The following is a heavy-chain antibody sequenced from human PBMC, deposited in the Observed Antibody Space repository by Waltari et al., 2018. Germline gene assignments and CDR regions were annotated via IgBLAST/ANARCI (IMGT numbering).Heavy chain of an antibody. CDR3: ARGPYYYDTSGFSLHY. D-gene: IGHD3-22*01. CDR1: GYTFTGYY. J-gene: IGHJ4*02. Sequence: QVQLMQSGAEVKKPGASVKVSCKASGYTFTGYYIHWVRQAPGQGLEWMGWINPNSGDTRYAQKFQGRVTMTRDTSISTSYMELSRLISDDTAVYYCARGPYYYDTSGFSLHYWGQGTLVTVSS. CDR2: INPNSGDT. V-gene: IGHV1-2*02.